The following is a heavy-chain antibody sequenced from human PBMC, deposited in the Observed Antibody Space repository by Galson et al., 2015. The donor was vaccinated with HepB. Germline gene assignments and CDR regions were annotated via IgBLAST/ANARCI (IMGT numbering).Heavy chain of an antibody. Sequence: SLRLSCAASGFTFSSYAMSWVRQAPGKGLEWVSAISGSGGSTYCADSVKGRFTISRDNSKNTPYLQMNSLRAEDTAVYYCTRAGSGYQSIDYWGQGTLVTVSS. CDR1: GFTFSSYA. V-gene: IGHV3-23*01. CDR2: ISGSGGST. D-gene: IGHD3-22*01. J-gene: IGHJ4*02. CDR3: TRAGSGYQSIDY.